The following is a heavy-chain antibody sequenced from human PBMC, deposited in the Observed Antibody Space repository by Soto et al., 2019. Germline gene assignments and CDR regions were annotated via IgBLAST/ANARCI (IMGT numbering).Heavy chain of an antibody. V-gene: IGHV4-34*01. Sequence: SETLSLTCAVYGGSFSGYYWSWIRQPPGKGLEWIGEINHSGSTNYNPSLKSRVTISVDTSKNQFSLKLSSVTAADTAVYYCARPRLQWRVRPYGMDVWAQGTTVTVSS. CDR2: INHSGST. D-gene: IGHD2-8*01. CDR3: ARPRLQWRVRPYGMDV. J-gene: IGHJ6*02. CDR1: GGSFSGYY.